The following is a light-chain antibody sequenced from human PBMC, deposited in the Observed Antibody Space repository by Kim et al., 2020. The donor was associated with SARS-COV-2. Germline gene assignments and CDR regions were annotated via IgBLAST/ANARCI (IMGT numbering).Light chain of an antibody. CDR1: SLRSYY. Sequence: LGQKVRITCQGDSLRSYYASWYQQKPGQAPVLVIYGKNNRPSGIPDRFSGSSSGNTASLTITGAQAEDEADYYCNSRDSSGNHLWVFGGGTKLTVL. CDR3: NSRDSSGNHLWV. V-gene: IGLV3-19*01. CDR2: GKN. J-gene: IGLJ3*02.